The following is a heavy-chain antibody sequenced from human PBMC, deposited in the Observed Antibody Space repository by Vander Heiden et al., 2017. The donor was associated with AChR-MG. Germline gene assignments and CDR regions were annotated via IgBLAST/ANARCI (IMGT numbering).Heavy chain of an antibody. V-gene: IGHV3-30*02. CDR1: GFVCGSYA. CDR3: AKNHYCSSTSCFDY. CDR2: IRYDGSNK. D-gene: IGHD2-2*01. J-gene: IGHJ4*02. Sequence: QVQLVESGGGVVQPGGYLSLSCAALGFVCGSYAMHWVLQAPGKGLGWVAFIRYDGSNKYYADSVKGRFTISRDNSKNTLYLQMNSLRAEDTAVYYCAKNHYCSSTSCFDYWGQGTLVTVSS.